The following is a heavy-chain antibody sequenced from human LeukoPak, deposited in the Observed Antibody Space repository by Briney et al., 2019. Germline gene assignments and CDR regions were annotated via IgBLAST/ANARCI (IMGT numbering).Heavy chain of an antibody. J-gene: IGHJ5*01. D-gene: IGHD5-24*01. CDR1: GYTFTGHY. CDR3: AKVSGGQDGYNGFGVSWFDF. V-gene: IGHV1-2*02. Sequence: ASLKVSCKASGYTFTGHYMHSVGPAPGQGLEWMGWINANSGGTHYAQTFQGRVTMTRDTSISTAYMELSWLTYDDTAVYYCAKVSGGQDGYNGFGVSWFDFWGQGTLVTVSS. CDR2: INANSGGT.